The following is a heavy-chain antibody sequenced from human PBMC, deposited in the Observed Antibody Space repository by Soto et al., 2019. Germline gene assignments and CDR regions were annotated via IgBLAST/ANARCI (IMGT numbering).Heavy chain of an antibody. D-gene: IGHD3-9*01. J-gene: IGHJ4*02. CDR1: GYTFTHVS. CDR3: ARDEGGYDILTGYYKAHHFDY. Sequence: QVQLVQAGAEVKNPGDSVKVSCSASGYTFTHVSITWVRQAPGQGLEWMGAISPHNFNTNFAQKFQGRVTLTTDTSTSTAYMELRSLRYDDKAVYYCARDEGGYDILTGYYKAHHFDYWGQGFLVTVSS. CDR2: ISPHNFNT. V-gene: IGHV1-18*01.